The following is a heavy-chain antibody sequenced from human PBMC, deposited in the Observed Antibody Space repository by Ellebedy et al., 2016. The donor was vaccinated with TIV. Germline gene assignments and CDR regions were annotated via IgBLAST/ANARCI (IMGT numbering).Heavy chain of an antibody. D-gene: IGHD5-12*01. J-gene: IGHJ4*02. CDR2: IIPIFCTA. Sequence: AASVKVSCKASGGTFNNYAISWVRQAPGQGLEWMGGIIPIFCTANYAQKFRGRVTITADESTSAAYMDLSSLRYEDTAVYYCARAESGGYAWDYWGQGTLVTVSS. V-gene: IGHV1-69*13. CDR3: ARAESGGYAWDY. CDR1: GGTFNNYA.